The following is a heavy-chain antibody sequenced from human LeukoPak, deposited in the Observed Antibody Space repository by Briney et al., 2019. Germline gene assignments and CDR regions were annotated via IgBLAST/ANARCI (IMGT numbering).Heavy chain of an antibody. CDR3: ARRAGAYSHPYDY. CDR2: IYSDNT. Sequence: GGSLRLSCAASGFTFSDYYMGWVRQAPGKGLEWVSFIYSDNTHYSDSVKGRFTISRDNSKNTLYLQMNSLRAEDTAVYYCARRAGAYSHPYDYWGQGNLVTVSS. J-gene: IGHJ4*02. CDR1: GFTFSDYY. D-gene: IGHD4/OR15-4a*01. V-gene: IGHV3-53*01.